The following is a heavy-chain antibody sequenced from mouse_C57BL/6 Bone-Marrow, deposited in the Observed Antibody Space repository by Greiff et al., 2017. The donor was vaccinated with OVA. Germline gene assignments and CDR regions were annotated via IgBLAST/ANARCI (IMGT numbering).Heavy chain of an antibody. Sequence: EVKLQESGPGLVKPSQSLSLTCSVTGYSITSGYYWNWIRQIPGNKLEWMGYISYDGSNNYNPSFKNRIPITRDTSTDQFFLKLNSVTTEVTATYYGASEGSSLFYWYFDVWGTGTTVTVSS. CDR3: ASEGSSLFYWYFDV. J-gene: IGHJ1*03. CDR2: ISYDGSN. CDR1: GYSITSGYY. D-gene: IGHD1-1*01. V-gene: IGHV3-6*01.